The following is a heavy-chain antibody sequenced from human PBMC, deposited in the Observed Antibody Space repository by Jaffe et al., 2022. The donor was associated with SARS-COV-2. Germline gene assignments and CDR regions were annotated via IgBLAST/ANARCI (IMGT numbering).Heavy chain of an antibody. CDR1: GFTFKNAW. Sequence: EVQLVESGGGLVKPGGSLRLSCAASGFTFKNAWMSWVRQAPGKGLNWVGRIKGKTDGGTTDYAAPVKGRFTISRDDSKNTVYLQMSSLKTEDTAVYYCTTGPAAPKYYFNLWGQGTLVTVSS. D-gene: IGHD2-2*01. J-gene: IGHJ4*02. CDR3: TTGPAAPKYYFNL. CDR2: IKGKTDGGTT. V-gene: IGHV3-15*01.